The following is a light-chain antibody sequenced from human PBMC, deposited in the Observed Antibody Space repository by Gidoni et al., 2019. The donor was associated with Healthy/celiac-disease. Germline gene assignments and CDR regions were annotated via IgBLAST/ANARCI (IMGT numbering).Light chain of an antibody. CDR2: KDS. Sequence: SYELTQPPSVSVSPGQTARITCSGDALQKQYAYWYQQKPGQAPVLLIYKDSERPSGIPERCSGSSSGTTVTLTISGVQAEDEADYYCQSADSSGTYEVVFGGGTKLTVL. CDR1: ALQKQY. J-gene: IGLJ2*01. V-gene: IGLV3-25*03. CDR3: QSADSSGTYEVV.